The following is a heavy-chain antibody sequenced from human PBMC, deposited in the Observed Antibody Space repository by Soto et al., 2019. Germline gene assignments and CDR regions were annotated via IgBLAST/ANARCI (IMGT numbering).Heavy chain of an antibody. D-gene: IGHD4-17*01. V-gene: IGHV3-48*01. J-gene: IGHJ4*02. CDR3: ARDLYGDYVSDY. Sequence: EVQLVESGGGLVQPGGSLRLSCAASGFTFSIYSMNWVRQAPGKGLEWVSYISSSSGTVYYADSVKGRFSISRDNAQHSLYLQMSSLRAEDTAVYYCARDLYGDYVSDYRGQGTLVHGSS. CDR1: GFTFSIYS. CDR2: ISSSSGTV.